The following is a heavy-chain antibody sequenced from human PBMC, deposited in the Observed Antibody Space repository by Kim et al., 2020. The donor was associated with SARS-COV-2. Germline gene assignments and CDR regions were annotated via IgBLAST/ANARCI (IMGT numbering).Heavy chain of an antibody. J-gene: IGHJ3*02. CDR2: IYNTGST. CDR1: GGSIGNYY. Sequence: SETLSLTCTVSGGSIGNYYWGWIRQPPGKGMEWIGCIYNTGSTSRNPSLKSRVTISVDTSKNQFSLKLSPVTAADTAVYYCARERIVGSTGGAFDIWGQGTMVTVSS. V-gene: IGHV4-59*01. CDR3: ARERIVGSTGGAFDI. D-gene: IGHD1-26*01.